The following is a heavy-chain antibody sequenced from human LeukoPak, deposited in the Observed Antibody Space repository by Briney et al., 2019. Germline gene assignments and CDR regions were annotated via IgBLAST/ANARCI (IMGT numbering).Heavy chain of an antibody. CDR1: GFTFLSYR. J-gene: IGHJ4*02. V-gene: IGHV3-7*01. Sequence: GGSLRLSCAASGFTFLSYRMSWVRQAPGKGLEWVANIKQDGREEWYVDSVKGRFTISRDNAKNSLYLQMNSLRAEDTAVYYCAGDGVTMVRGSEPRYYFDYWGQGTLVTVSS. D-gene: IGHD3-10*01. CDR2: IKQDGREE. CDR3: AGDGVTMVRGSEPRYYFDY.